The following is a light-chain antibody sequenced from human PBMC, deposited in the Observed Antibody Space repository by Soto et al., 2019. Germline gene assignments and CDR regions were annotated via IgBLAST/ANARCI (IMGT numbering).Light chain of an antibody. J-gene: IGKJ3*01. V-gene: IGKV1-5*01. CDR2: DAS. CDR3: QQYNSPLT. Sequence: EIQMTQSPSTLSASLGDRVTINCRASQSFSCWLAWYQEKPGKTPKPLIYDASNLESGVPSRFSGSGSGTEFTLTISSLQPDDFATYYCQQYNSPLTFGPGTKVDIK. CDR1: QSFSCW.